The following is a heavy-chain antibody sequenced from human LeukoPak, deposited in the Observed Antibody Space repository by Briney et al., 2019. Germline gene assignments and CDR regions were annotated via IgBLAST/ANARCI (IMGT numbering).Heavy chain of an antibody. D-gene: IGHD3-10*01. Sequence: GGSLRLSCAASGFTFSDYSMNWVRQAPGKGLEWISYIGIDSGNTNYADSVKGRFTISRDNAKNSLYLQMNSLRAEDTAVYYCAREYGSGSYYYYYMDVWGKGTTVTVSS. CDR3: AREYGSGSYYYYYMDV. J-gene: IGHJ6*03. CDR2: IGIDSGNT. CDR1: GFTFSDYS. V-gene: IGHV3-48*04.